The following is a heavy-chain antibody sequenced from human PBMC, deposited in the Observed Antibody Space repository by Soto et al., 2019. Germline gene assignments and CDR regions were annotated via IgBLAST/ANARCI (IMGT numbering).Heavy chain of an antibody. J-gene: IGHJ5*02. D-gene: IGHD3-22*01. CDR2: ISAYNGNT. CDR3: ARDRTWAYYYDGRSWDWFHP. Sequence: QVQLVQSGAEVKKPGASVKVSCKASGYTFTSYGISWVRQAPGQGLEWMGWISAYNGNTTYAQKHQGRVTMTTDTSTSTAYMELRSLRSDDTAVYYCARDRTWAYYYDGRSWDWFHPWGQGTLVTVSS. V-gene: IGHV1-18*01. CDR1: GYTFTSYG.